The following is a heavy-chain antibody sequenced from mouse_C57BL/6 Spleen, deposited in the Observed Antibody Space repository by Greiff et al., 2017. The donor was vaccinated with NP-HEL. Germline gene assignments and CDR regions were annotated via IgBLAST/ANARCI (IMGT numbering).Heavy chain of an antibody. CDR2: ISYDGSN. CDR3: ARDRGDYYGSSYGYFDV. V-gene: IGHV3-6*01. D-gene: IGHD1-1*01. Sequence: EVQLVESGPGLVKPSQSLSLTCSVTGYSITSGYYWNWIRQFPGNKLEWMGYISYDGSNNYNPSLKNRISITRDTSKNQFFLKLNSVTTEDTATYYCARDRGDYYGSSYGYFDVWGTGTTVTVSS. CDR1: GYSITSGYY. J-gene: IGHJ1*03.